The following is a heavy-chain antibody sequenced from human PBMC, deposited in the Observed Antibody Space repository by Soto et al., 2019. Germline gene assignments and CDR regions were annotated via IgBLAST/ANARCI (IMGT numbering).Heavy chain of an antibody. D-gene: IGHD2-2*01. CDR1: GFTFSSYA. V-gene: IGHV3-23*01. CDR2: IGDSGDST. Sequence: SLRLSCAASGFTFSSYAMTWVRQAPGKGLEWVSLIGDSGDSTYYADSVKGRFTISRDNSKNTLYLQMNNLRAEDTAVYYCATPPQYCSSTSCYNYGMDVWGQGTTVTVSS. CDR3: ATPPQYCSSTSCYNYGMDV. J-gene: IGHJ6*02.